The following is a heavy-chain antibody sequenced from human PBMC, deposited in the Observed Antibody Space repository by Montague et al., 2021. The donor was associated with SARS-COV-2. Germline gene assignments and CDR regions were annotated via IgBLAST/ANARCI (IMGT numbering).Heavy chain of an antibody. J-gene: IGHJ4*02. CDR3: ARDIVDGSMMVVVMTGVEHYFDF. V-gene: IGHV4-34*01. Sequence: SETLSLTCTVYGGSFSSYYWSWIRQPPGKGLEWIGDINHSGSTNYNPSLESRVSISVDTSKNQFSLKLSSVTAADTAVYYCARDIVDGSMMVVVMTGVEHYFDFWGQGALVTVSS. CDR2: INHSGST. CDR1: GGSFSSYY. D-gene: IGHD3-22*01.